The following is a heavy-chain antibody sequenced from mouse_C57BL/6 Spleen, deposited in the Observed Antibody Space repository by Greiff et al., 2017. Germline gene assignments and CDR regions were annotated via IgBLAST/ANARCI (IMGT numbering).Heavy chain of an antibody. Sequence: EVKVVESGGGLVKPGGSLKLSCAASGFTFSDYGMHWVRQAPEKGLEWVAYISSGSSTIYYADNVKGRFTITRDNAKNTLFLQMTSLRSEDTAMYYCAYYDEGYYAMGYWGQGTSVTVSS. J-gene: IGHJ4*01. CDR2: ISSGSSTI. V-gene: IGHV5-17*01. CDR1: GFTFSDYG. CDR3: AYYDEGYYAMGY. D-gene: IGHD2-4*01.